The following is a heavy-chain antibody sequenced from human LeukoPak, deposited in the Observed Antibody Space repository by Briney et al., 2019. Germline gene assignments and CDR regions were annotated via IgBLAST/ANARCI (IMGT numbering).Heavy chain of an antibody. CDR3: ATIRSTDGTLPIDY. V-gene: IGHV3-48*01. J-gene: IGHJ4*02. D-gene: IGHD2-8*01. CDR1: GFTFSGFS. CDR2: ISSSGGSI. Sequence: PGGSLRLSCAASGFTFSGFSMNWVRQAPGKGLEWLSNISSSGGSIWYADSVKGRFTSSRDNAKNSLYLQMSSLRGEDTAVYYCATIRSTDGTLPIDYWGRGTLVTVSS.